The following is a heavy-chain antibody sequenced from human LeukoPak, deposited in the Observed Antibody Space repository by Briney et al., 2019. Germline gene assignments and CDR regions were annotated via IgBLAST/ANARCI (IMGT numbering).Heavy chain of an antibody. J-gene: IGHJ4*02. V-gene: IGHV4-59*12. CDR2: IYYSGST. D-gene: IGHD6-13*01. Sequence: SETLSLTCTVSGGSISSYYWSWIRQPPGKGLEWIGYIYYSGSTNYNPSLKSRVTISVDTSKNQFSLMLSSVTAADTAVYYCARDRIAAAGTVDYWGQGTLVTVSS. CDR3: ARDRIAAAGTVDY. CDR1: GGSISSYY.